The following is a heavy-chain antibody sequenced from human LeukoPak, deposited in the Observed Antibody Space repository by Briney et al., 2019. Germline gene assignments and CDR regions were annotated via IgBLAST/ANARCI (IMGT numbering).Heavy chain of an antibody. V-gene: IGHV1-46*01. CDR1: GYTFTSYY. CDR2: INPSGGST. D-gene: IGHD4-11*01. Sequence: ASVKVSCKASGYTFTSYYMHWVRQAPGQGLQWMGIINPSGGSTTYAQKFQGRVTMTRDTSTSTVYMELSSLRSEDTAVYYCARLEHSNYIDYWGQGTLVTVSS. J-gene: IGHJ4*02. CDR3: ARLEHSNYIDY.